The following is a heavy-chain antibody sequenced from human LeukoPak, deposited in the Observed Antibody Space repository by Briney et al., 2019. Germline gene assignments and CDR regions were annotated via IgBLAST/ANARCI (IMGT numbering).Heavy chain of an antibody. CDR1: GFTFCSYA. Sequence: GRPLRLSCAASGFTFCSYAMHWARQAPGKGLEWVAFILYDGSNKYYADSVKGRFTISRDYSKNTLYLQMNSLRAEDTAVYYCARDLGELVYYYYGMDVWGQGTTVTVSS. CDR3: ARDLGELVYYYYGMDV. V-gene: IGHV3-30*04. CDR2: ILYDGSNK. D-gene: IGHD3-16*01. J-gene: IGHJ6*02.